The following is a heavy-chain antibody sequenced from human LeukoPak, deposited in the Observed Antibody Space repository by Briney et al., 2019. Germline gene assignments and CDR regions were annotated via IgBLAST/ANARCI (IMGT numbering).Heavy chain of an antibody. CDR2: IYHSGST. D-gene: IGHD6-6*01. CDR1: GYSISSGYY. CDR3: ARLPSCSSSSPFFDY. J-gene: IGHJ4*02. Sequence: PSETLSLTCAVSGYSISSGYYWGWIRQPPGKGLEWIGSIYHSGSTYYNPSLKSRVTISVGTSKNQFSLKLSSVTAADTAVYYCARLPSCSSSSPFFDYWGQGTLVTVSS. V-gene: IGHV4-38-2*01.